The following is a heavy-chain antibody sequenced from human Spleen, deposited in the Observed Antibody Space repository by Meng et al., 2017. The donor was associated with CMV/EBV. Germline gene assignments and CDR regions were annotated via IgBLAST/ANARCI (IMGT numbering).Heavy chain of an antibody. CDR3: AKDTRFLEWPYYYYGMDV. CDR2: IGLVDDT. V-gene: IGHV3-13*01. Sequence: GESLKISCAASGFTFSTYDMRWVREVTGKGLEWVSGIGLVDDTYYTDSVKGRFTISRDNSKNTLYLQMNSLRAEDTAVYYCAKDTRFLEWPYYYYGMDVWGQGTTVTVSS. D-gene: IGHD3-3*01. J-gene: IGHJ6*02. CDR1: GFTFSTYD.